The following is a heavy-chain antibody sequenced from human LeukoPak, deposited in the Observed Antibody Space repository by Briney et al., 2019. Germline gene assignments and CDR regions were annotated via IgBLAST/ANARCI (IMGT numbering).Heavy chain of an antibody. CDR3: ARENSGPDY. CDR1: GFTFSSYS. D-gene: IGHD1-26*01. CDR2: ISGSSTTI. V-gene: IGHV3-48*01. J-gene: IGHJ4*02. Sequence: PGGSLRLXCAASGFTFSSYSMNWVRQAPGKGLEWVSYISGSSTTIYYADSVKGRFTISRDNAKPSLYLQMNSLRAEDTAVYYCARENSGPDYWGQGALVTVSS.